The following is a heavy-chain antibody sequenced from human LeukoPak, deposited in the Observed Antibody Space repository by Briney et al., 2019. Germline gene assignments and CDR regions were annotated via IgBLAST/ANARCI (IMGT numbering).Heavy chain of an antibody. V-gene: IGHV3-30*02. CDR3: AKDPDYSNFFDY. Sequence: PGRSLRLSCAASGFTFSSYAIHWVRQAPGKGLEWVAFIRYDGSNKYYADSVKGRFTISRDNSKNTLYLQMNSLRAEDTAVYYCAKDPDYSNFFDYWGQGTLVTVSS. CDR2: IRYDGSNK. D-gene: IGHD4-11*01. CDR1: GFTFSSYA. J-gene: IGHJ4*02.